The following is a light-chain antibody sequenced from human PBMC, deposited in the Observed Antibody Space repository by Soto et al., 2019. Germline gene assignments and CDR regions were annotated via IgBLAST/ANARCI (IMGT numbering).Light chain of an antibody. CDR1: NSDVGSYNY. CDR2: NVY. Sequence: SALSQPASVSGSTGQSITISCTQTNSDVGSYNYVSWHQQHPGKSPKLMIYNVYDRPSGISNRFSGSKSGNTASLTISGLQGEDEADYYCSSYTISRTYVFGTGTKVTLL. CDR3: SSYTISRTYV. V-gene: IGLV2-14*03. J-gene: IGLJ1*01.